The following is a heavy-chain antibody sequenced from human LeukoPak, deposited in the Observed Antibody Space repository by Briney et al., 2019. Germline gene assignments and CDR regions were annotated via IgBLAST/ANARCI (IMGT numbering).Heavy chain of an antibody. CDR3: AKVDYGDYYNDAFDI. Sequence: SETLSLTCAVYGGSFSAYYWTWIRQPPGKGLEWIGEINHSGSTNYNPSLKSRVTISVDTSENQFSLKLSSLTAADTAVYYCAKVDYGDYYNDAFDIWGQGTMVTVSS. V-gene: IGHV4-34*01. CDR1: GGSFSAYY. CDR2: INHSGST. J-gene: IGHJ3*02. D-gene: IGHD4-17*01.